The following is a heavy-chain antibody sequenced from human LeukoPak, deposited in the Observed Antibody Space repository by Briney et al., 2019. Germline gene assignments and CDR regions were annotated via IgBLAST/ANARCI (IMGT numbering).Heavy chain of an antibody. Sequence: GGSLRLSCSASGFTFSNYAMHWVRQAPGKGLEYVSAISSNGDSTYYADSVKGRFTISRDNSKNTVYLQMNSLRAEDTAVYYCAKKGSGSHYLFYFEYWGQGTLVTVSS. CDR3: AKKGSGSHYLFYFEY. V-gene: IGHV3-64*04. CDR2: ISSNGDST. J-gene: IGHJ4*02. D-gene: IGHD3-10*01. CDR1: GFTFSNYA.